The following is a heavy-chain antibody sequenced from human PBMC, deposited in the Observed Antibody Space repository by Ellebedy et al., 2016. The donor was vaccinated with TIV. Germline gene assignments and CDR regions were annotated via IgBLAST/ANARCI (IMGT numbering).Heavy chain of an antibody. CDR1: GFTFTQYW. V-gene: IGHV3-74*01. CDR2: INSDGSST. CDR3: ARDPSWCYSCMDV. Sequence: GESLKISCAASGFTFTQYWLHWVRQAPGKGPVWVSRINSDGSSTTYADSVKGRFTISRDNAKNTLYLQMNSLGAEDTAVYYCARDPSWCYSCMDVWGQGTTVTVSS. J-gene: IGHJ6*02. D-gene: IGHD2/OR15-2a*01.